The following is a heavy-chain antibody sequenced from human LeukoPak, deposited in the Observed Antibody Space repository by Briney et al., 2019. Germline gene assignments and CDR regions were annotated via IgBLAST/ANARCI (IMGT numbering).Heavy chain of an antibody. Sequence: PGGSLRLSGAASGFTFSSYSMNWVRQAPGKGLEWVSYISSSSSTIYYADSVKGRFTISRDNAKNSLYLQMNSLRAEDTAVYYCARDLIRGRSVVGIAAAGTGFDYWGQGTLVTVSS. V-gene: IGHV3-48*01. CDR3: ARDLIRGRSVVGIAAAGTGFDY. J-gene: IGHJ4*02. CDR1: GFTFSSYS. D-gene: IGHD6-13*01. CDR2: ISSSSSTI.